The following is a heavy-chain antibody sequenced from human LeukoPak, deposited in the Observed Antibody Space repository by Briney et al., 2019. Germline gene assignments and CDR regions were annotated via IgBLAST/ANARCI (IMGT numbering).Heavy chain of an antibody. CDR2: ISGGGVIT. J-gene: IGHJ5*02. CDR3: ARGDYNNYVGNWFDP. Sequence: GSLRLSCAASGFSFSSFAMSWARQAPGKGPEWVSAISGGGVITYYADSVKGRFTISRDNSKNTLYLQMNSLRAEDTALYYCARGDYNNYVGNWFDPWGQGTLVTVST. D-gene: IGHD4-11*01. V-gene: IGHV3-23*01. CDR1: GFSFSSFA.